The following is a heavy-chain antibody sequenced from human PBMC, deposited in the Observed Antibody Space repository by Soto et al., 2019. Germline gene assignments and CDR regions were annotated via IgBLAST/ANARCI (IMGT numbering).Heavy chain of an antibody. CDR1: GYSFITSYH. CDR2: INPTGPMT. D-gene: IGHD5-12*01. J-gene: IGHJ3*02. V-gene: IGHV1-46*01. CDR3: ARDTGYDHDAFDI. Sequence: QVQLVQSGAEVKKPGVSVKVSCKASGYSFITSYHMHWVRQAPGQGLEWMGIINPTGPMTRYSQKFQGRLTMTRDTSTATEYMELSNLTSEDTAVYFCARDTGYDHDAFDIWGQGTRGTVSS.